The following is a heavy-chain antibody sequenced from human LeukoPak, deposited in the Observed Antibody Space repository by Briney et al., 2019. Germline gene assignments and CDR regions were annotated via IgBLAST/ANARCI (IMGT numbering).Heavy chain of an antibody. J-gene: IGHJ2*01. CDR3: AKRAGQQLTYWYIDL. CDR1: GFTFNNYA. CDR2: ISNSYNT. V-gene: IGHV3-23*01. D-gene: IGHD6-13*01. Sequence: GGSLRLSCAASGFTFNNYAMSWVRQAPGKGLXXXXTISNSYNTYYADSVKGRFTISRDNSKNMLYLQMDSLRADDTAIYYCAKRAGQQLTYWYIDLWGRGTLVSVSS.